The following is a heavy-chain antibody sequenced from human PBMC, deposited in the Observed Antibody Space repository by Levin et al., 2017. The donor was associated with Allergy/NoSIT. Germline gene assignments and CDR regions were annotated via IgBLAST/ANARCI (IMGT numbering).Heavy chain of an antibody. D-gene: IGHD2-2*01. V-gene: IGHV3-66*02. CDR2: IYSGGST. CDR1: EFTVSRKY. Sequence: PGGSLRLSCAASEFTVSRKYMNWVRQAPGKGLEWVSIIYSGGSTYYADSVKGRFTISRDNSKNTLYLQMNSLRAEDTAVYYCATDPEACSSISCADKGPLDHWGQGTLVTVSS. CDR3: ATDPEACSSISCADKGPLDH. J-gene: IGHJ4*02.